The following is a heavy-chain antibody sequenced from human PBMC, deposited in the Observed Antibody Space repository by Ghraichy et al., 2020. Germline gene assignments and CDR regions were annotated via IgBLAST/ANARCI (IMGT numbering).Heavy chain of an antibody. CDR3: AKDPRGPVLRRYSFDP. V-gene: IGHV3-23*01. CDR2: IRGSGDST. J-gene: IGHJ5*02. CDR1: GFTFSNHA. D-gene: IGHD2/OR15-2a*01. Sequence: GGSLRLSCAASGFTFSNHAMSWVRQAPGKGLEWVSTIRGSGDSTYYADFVKGRFTISRDNSKNTLYLQINSLRAEDTAVYYCAKDPRGPVLRRYSFDPWGQGTLVTVSS.